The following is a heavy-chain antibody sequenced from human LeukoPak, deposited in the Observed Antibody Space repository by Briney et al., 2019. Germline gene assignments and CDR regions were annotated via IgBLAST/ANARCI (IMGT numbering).Heavy chain of an antibody. CDR2: ISSSGSTI. D-gene: IGHD2-15*01. CDR3: ARDLSSGAVVTDY. CDR1: GFTFSDYY. V-gene: IGHV3-11*04. J-gene: IGHJ4*02. Sequence: GGSLRLSCAASGFTFSDYYMSWIRQAPGKGLEWVSYISSSGSTIYYADSVKGRFAISRDNAKNSLYLQMNSLRAEDTAVYYCARDLSSGAVVTDYWGQGTLVTVSS.